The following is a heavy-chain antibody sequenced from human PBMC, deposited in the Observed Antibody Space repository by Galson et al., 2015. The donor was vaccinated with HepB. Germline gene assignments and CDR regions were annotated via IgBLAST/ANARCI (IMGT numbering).Heavy chain of an antibody. D-gene: IGHD3-10*01. CDR1: GFTFSGYS. CDR3: AREDGLLWFGELLDY. Sequence: SLRLSCAASGFTFSGYSMNWVRQAPGEGLEWVSYISSSSSTIYYAESVKGRFTISRDNAKNSLYLQMNSLRDEDTAVYYCAREDGLLWFGELLDYWGQGTLVTVSS. CDR2: ISSSSSTI. V-gene: IGHV3-48*02. J-gene: IGHJ4*02.